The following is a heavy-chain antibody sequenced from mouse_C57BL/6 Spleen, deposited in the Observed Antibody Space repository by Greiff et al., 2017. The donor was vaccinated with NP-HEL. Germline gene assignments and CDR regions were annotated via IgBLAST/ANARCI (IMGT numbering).Heavy chain of an antibody. V-gene: IGHV1-82*01. Sequence: QVQLQQSGPELVKPGASVKISCKASGYAFSSSWMNWVKQRPGKGLEWIGRIYPGDGDTNYNGKFKGKATLTADKSSSTAYMQLSSLTSEDSAVYFCARSITTVVATDAYWGQGTLVTVSA. CDR2: IYPGDGDT. D-gene: IGHD1-1*01. J-gene: IGHJ3*01. CDR1: GYAFSSSW. CDR3: ARSITTVVATDAY.